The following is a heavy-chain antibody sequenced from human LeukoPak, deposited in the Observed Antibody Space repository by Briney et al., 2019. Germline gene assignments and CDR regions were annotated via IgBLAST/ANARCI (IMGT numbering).Heavy chain of an antibody. CDR3: ARDVYSSGWYAHDY. V-gene: IGHV3-33*01. CDR1: GFTFSSYG. D-gene: IGHD6-19*01. Sequence: PGRSLRLSCAASGFTFSSYGMHWVRQAPGKGLEWVAVIWYDGSNKHYADSVKGRFTISRDNSKNTLYLQMNSLRAEDTAVYYCARDVYSSGWYAHDYWGQGTLVTVSS. CDR2: IWYDGSNK. J-gene: IGHJ4*02.